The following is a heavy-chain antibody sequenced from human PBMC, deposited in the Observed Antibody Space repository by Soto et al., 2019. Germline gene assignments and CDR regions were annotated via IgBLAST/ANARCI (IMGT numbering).Heavy chain of an antibody. CDR3: ASLMSAGYYYGMDV. D-gene: IGHD3-3*01. Sequence: QVQLVQSGAEVKKPGSSVKVSCKASGGTFSSYTISWVRQAPGQGLEWMGRIIPILGIANYAQKFQGRVTITADKSTSTANMELRSLRAEDTAVYYCASLMSAGYYYGMDVWGQWTRVNVSS. CDR1: GGTFSSYT. CDR2: IIPILGIA. J-gene: IGHJ6*02. V-gene: IGHV1-69*02.